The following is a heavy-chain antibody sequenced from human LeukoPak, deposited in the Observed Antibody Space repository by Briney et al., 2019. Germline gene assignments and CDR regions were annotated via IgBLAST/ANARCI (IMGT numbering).Heavy chain of an antibody. CDR2: ISGSGHDI. CDR1: GLTFNKYW. CDR3: TRDPRHFDS. Sequence: GGSLRLSCEASGLTFNKYWMTWVRQAPGKGVEWVAYISGSGHDINYSDSVKGRFTISRGNAKNSLYLQMSSLRVEDTAVYYCTRDPRHFDSCGQGTLVTVSS. J-gene: IGHJ5*01. V-gene: IGHV3-21*05. D-gene: IGHD6-6*01.